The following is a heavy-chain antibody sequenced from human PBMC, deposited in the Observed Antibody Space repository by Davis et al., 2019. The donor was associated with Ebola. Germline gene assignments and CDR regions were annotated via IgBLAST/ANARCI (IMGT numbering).Heavy chain of an antibody. V-gene: IGHV1-18*04. Sequence: ASVTVSCKASGYTFTNYGITWVRQAPGHGLEWMGWINPHNGNTNYAQNVQGRVTMTTDTSTSTAYMEVGSLRSDDTAVYYCARAQFPTTSDHWGQGTLVTVSS. J-gene: IGHJ4*02. CDR2: INPHNGNT. CDR1: GYTFTNYG. CDR3: ARAQFPTTSDH. D-gene: IGHD1-1*01.